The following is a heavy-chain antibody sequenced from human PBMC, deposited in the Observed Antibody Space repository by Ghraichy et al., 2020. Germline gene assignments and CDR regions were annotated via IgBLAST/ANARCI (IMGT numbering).Heavy chain of an antibody. D-gene: IGHD4-11*01. Sequence: ASVKVSCKASGYTFTSYGISWVRQAPGQGLEWMGWISAYHGNTNYAQKLQGRVTMTTDTSTSTAYMELRSLRSDDTAVYYCARFSNHQYYYGMDVWGQGTTVTVS. V-gene: IGHV1-18*01. CDR1: GYTFTSYG. CDR3: ARFSNHQYYYGMDV. J-gene: IGHJ6*02. CDR2: ISAYHGNT.